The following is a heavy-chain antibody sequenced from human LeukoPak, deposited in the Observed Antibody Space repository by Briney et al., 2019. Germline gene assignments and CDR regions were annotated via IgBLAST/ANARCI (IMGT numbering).Heavy chain of an antibody. Sequence: GGSLRLSCAASGFTFSSYAMSWVRQAPGKGLEWVSAISGSGGSTYYADSVKGRFTISRDNSKNTLYLQMNSLRAEDTAVYYCARGDGYYYGSGSYCDFWGQGTLVTVSS. V-gene: IGHV3-23*01. CDR3: ARGDGYYYGSGSYCDF. CDR1: GFTFSSYA. D-gene: IGHD3-10*01. J-gene: IGHJ4*02. CDR2: ISGSGGST.